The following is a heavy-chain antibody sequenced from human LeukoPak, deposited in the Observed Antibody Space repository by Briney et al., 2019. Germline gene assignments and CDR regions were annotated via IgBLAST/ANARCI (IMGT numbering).Heavy chain of an antibody. CDR1: GFTFSSYG. CDR2: IWYDGSNK. V-gene: IGHV3-33*01. CDR3: ARGSQDSAYYFDY. Sequence: PGRSLRLSCAASGFTFSSYGMHRVRQAPGKGLEWVAVIWYDGSNKYYADPVKGRFTISRDNSKNTLYLQMNSLRAEDTAVYYCARGSQDSAYYFDYWGQGTLVTVSS. D-gene: IGHD3/OR15-3a*01. J-gene: IGHJ4*02.